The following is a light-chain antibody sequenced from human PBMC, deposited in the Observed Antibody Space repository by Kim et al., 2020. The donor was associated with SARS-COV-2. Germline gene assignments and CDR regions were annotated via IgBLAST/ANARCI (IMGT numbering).Light chain of an antibody. V-gene: IGKV1-5*03. CDR1: QSISSW. CDR2: KAS. J-gene: IGKJ1*01. Sequence: TAAVGDRVTITCRASQSISSWLAWYQQKPGKAPKLLIYKASSLERGVPSRFRGSGSGTEFTLTISSLQPDDFATYYCLQYNTYSTFGQGTKVDIK. CDR3: LQYNTYST.